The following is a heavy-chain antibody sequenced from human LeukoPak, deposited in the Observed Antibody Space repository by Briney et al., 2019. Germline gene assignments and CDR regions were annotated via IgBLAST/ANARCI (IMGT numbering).Heavy chain of an antibody. Sequence: GGSLRLSCAASGFTFSTYGMHWVRQAPGKVLEWVAVIAYDGNNTYYGDSVRGRFTISRDNSKKMVNLEMNSLRVEDTAVYYCAKTGMLRRVGYLDVWGKGTAVIVSS. CDR2: IAYDGNNT. J-gene: IGHJ6*04. CDR3: AKTGMLRRVGYLDV. CDR1: GFTFSTYG. D-gene: IGHD1-1*01. V-gene: IGHV3-30*02.